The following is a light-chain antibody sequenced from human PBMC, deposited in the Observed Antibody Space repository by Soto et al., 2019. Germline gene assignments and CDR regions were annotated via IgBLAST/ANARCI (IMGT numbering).Light chain of an antibody. V-gene: IGKV3-20*01. CDR1: QSVSSSY. CDR3: EQYGKSSGT. Sequence: EIVLTQSPGTLSFSPGERATLSCRASQSVSSSYLAWYQQRPGQAPRLLIYGASSRATGIPGRFSGSGSGTDFTLTVSRLEPEDSAVYYCEQYGKSSGTFGQGTKLEIK. CDR2: GAS. J-gene: IGKJ2*01.